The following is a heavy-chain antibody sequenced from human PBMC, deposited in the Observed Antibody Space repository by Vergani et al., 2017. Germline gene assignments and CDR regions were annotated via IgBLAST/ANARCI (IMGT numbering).Heavy chain of an antibody. CDR3: AGSVYYYDSSGYRETQNAFDI. D-gene: IGHD3-22*01. CDR2: IYYSGST. V-gene: IGHV4-59*11. J-gene: IGHJ3*02. CDR1: GGSISSHY. Sequence: QVQLQESGPGLVKPSETLSLTCTVSGGSISSHYWSWIRQPPGKGLEWIGYIYYSGSTNYNPYLKRRVTISVDTSKNQFSLKLSSVTAADTAVYYCAGSVYYYDSSGYRETQNAFDIWGQGTMVTVSS.